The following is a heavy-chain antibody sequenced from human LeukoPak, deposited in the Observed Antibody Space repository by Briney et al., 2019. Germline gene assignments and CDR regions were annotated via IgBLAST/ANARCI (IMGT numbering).Heavy chain of an antibody. CDR3: ARSNGKSFDY. V-gene: IGHV3-74*01. Sequence: GGSLRLSCAASGFTFSSYWMHWVRQAPGKGLVWVSRISNDESSTAYVDSVKGRFTISRDNAKNTLYLQMNSLRAEDTAVYYCARSNGKSFDYWGQGTLVTVSS. J-gene: IGHJ4*02. CDR2: ISNDESST. D-gene: IGHD2-8*01. CDR1: GFTFSSYW.